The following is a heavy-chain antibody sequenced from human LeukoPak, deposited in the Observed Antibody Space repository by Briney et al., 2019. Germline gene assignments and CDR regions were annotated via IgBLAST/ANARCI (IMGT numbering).Heavy chain of an antibody. CDR3: ASREVTRDYFDY. CDR2: IYYSGST. Sequence: SETLSLTCTVSGGSISSYYWSWIRQPPGKGLEWIGYIYYSGSTNYNPSLKSRVTISVDTSKNQFSLKLSSVTAADTAVYYCASREVTRDYFDYWGQGTLVTVSS. V-gene: IGHV4-59*08. CDR1: GGSISSYY. J-gene: IGHJ4*02. D-gene: IGHD4-17*01.